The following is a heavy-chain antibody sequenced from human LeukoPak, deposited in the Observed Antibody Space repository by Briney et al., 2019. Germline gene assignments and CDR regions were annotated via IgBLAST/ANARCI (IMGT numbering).Heavy chain of an antibody. CDR1: GGSISSSSYY. CDR2: IYYSGST. CDR3: ARLVTDTAMVTPYFDY. Sequence: SETLSLTCTVSGGSISSSSYYWGWIRQPPGKGLEWIGYIYYSGSTNYNPSLKSRVTISVDTSKNQFSLKLSSVTAADTAVYYCARLVTDTAMVTPYFDYWGQGTLVTVSS. D-gene: IGHD5-18*01. J-gene: IGHJ4*02. V-gene: IGHV4-61*05.